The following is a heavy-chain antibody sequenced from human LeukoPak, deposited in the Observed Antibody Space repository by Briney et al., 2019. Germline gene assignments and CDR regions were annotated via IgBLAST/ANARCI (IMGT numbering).Heavy chain of an antibody. V-gene: IGHV4-30-2*01. CDR1: GGSISSGGYS. J-gene: IGHJ5*02. Sequence: SETLSLTCAVSGGSISSGGYSWSWIRQPPGKGLEWIGYIYHSGSTYYNPSLKSRVTISVDRSKNQFSLKLSSVTAADTAVYYCARVGCSGGSCYKGNWFDPWGQGTLVTVSS. CDR3: ARVGCSGGSCYKGNWFDP. CDR2: IYHSGST. D-gene: IGHD2-15*01.